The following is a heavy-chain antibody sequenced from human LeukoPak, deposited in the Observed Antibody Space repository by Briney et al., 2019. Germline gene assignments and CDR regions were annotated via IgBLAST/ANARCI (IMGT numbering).Heavy chain of an antibody. CDR1: GVTFSSYG. Sequence: GRSLRLSCAASGVTFSSYGMHWGRQAPGKGLEWVAVIWYDGSNKYYADSVKGRFTISRDNSKNTLYLQMNSLRAEDTAVYYCAKAIGYDFWSGLDYWGQGTLVTVSS. J-gene: IGHJ4*02. CDR2: IWYDGSNK. CDR3: AKAIGYDFWSGLDY. V-gene: IGHV3-33*06. D-gene: IGHD3-3*01.